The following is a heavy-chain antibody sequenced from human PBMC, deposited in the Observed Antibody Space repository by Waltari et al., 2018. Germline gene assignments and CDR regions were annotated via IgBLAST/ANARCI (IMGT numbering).Heavy chain of an antibody. J-gene: IGHJ3*02. Sequence: QVQLQESGPGLVKPSETLSLTCAVSGYSISSGYYWGWIRQPPGKGLEWIGSIYHSGSTYYNPSLKSRVTISVDTSKNQFSLKLSSVTAADTAVYYCARSHSSSTPWAAFDIWGQGTMVTVSS. CDR2: IYHSGST. CDR1: GYSISSGYY. V-gene: IGHV4-38-2*01. CDR3: ARSHSSSTPWAAFDI. D-gene: IGHD6-6*01.